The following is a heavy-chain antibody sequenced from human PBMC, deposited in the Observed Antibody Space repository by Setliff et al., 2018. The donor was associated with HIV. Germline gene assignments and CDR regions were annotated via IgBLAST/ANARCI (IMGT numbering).Heavy chain of an antibody. CDR3: TRLWHENWGGVDY. CDR2: IYPGDSDT. Sequence: PGESLKISCKGSGYSFTSYWIGWVRQMPGKGLEWMGIIYPGDSDTRYSPSFQGQFTISADKSISTAYLQWTSLRASDTAMYYCTRLWHENWGGVDYWGQGTLVTVSS. J-gene: IGHJ4*02. CDR1: GYSFTSYW. V-gene: IGHV5-51*01. D-gene: IGHD3-16*01.